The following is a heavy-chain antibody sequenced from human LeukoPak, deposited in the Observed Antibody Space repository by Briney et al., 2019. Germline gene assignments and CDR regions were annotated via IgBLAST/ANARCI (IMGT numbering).Heavy chain of an antibody. J-gene: IGHJ6*03. CDR3: ARGRRGDDYSNYRASRLHYYYYYMDV. V-gene: IGHV1-18*01. D-gene: IGHD4-11*01. CDR2: ISAYNGNT. Sequence: ASVKVSCKASGYTFTSYGISWVRQAPGQGLEWMGWISAYNGNTNYAQKLQGRVTMTTDTSTSTAYMELRSLRSDDTAVYYCARGRRGDDYSNYRASRLHYYYYYMDVWGKGTTVTVSS. CDR1: GYTFTSYG.